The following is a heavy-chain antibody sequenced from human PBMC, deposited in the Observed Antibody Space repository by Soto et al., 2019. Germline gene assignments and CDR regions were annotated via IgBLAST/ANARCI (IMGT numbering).Heavy chain of an antibody. CDR1: GYTFASYA. CDR2: INAGNGNT. J-gene: IGHJ4*02. Sequence: QVQLVQSGAEVKKPGASVKVSCKASGYTFASYAMHWVRQAPGQRLEWMGWINAGNGNTKYSQKFQGRVTITRDTSASTAYMELSSLRSEDTAVYYCARGAWQWGFDYWGQGTLVTVSS. CDR3: ARGAWQWGFDY. V-gene: IGHV1-3*01. D-gene: IGHD6-19*01.